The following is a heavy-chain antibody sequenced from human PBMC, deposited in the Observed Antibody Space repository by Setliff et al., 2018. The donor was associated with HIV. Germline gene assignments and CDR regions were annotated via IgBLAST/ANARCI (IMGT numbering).Heavy chain of an antibody. D-gene: IGHD3-10*01. CDR3: ARGSPMVRGVITPFDY. V-gene: IGHV4-59*11. CDR2: IYYSGST. CDR1: GGSISSHY. Sequence: SETLSLTCTVSGGSISSHYWNWIRQPPGKGLEWIGYIYYSGSTNYNPSLKSRVTISVDTSKNQFSLRLTSVTAADTAVYYCARGSPMVRGVITPFDYWGQGTLVTVS. J-gene: IGHJ4*02.